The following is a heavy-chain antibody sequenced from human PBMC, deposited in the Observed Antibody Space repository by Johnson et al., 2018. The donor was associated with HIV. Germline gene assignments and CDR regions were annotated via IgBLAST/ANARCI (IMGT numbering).Heavy chain of an antibody. CDR2: ISYDGGNK. CDR3: ARPGGDYSAFDI. Sequence: QVQLVESGGGVVQPGGSLRLSCAASGFTFSSYGMHWVRQAPGKGLEWVAFISYDGGNKYYADSVKGRFTISRDNSKNTLYLQMNSLRAEDTAVYYCARPGGDYSAFDIWGHGTTVTVSS. J-gene: IGHJ3*02. CDR1: GFTFSSYG. D-gene: IGHD4-17*01. V-gene: IGHV3-30*19.